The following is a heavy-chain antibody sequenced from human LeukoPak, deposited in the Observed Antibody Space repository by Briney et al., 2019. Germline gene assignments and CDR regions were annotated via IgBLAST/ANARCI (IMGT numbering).Heavy chain of an antibody. CDR3: ARVGSSSWYDY. D-gene: IGHD6-13*01. CDR1: GGTFSIYA. Sequence: SVTVSFTSSGGTFSIYAISWVRQAPGQGLEWMGRIIPILGIANYAQKFQGRVTITADKSTSTAYMELSSLRSEDTAVYYCARVGSSSWYDYWGQGTLVTVSS. J-gene: IGHJ4*02. CDR2: IIPILGIA. V-gene: IGHV1-69*04.